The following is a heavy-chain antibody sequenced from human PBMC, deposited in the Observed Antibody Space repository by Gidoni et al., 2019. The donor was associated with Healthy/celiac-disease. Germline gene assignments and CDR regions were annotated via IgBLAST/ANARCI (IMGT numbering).Heavy chain of an antibody. CDR2: ISSSGSTI. V-gene: IGHV3-48*03. J-gene: IGHJ6*02. CDR1: GFTFSSYE. CDR3: ASLLLGQLEEYYYGMDV. Sequence: EVQLVESGGGLVQPGGSLRLSCAAPGFTFSSYEMNWVRQAPGKGLEWVSYISSSGSTIYYADSVKGRFTISRDNAKNSLYLQMNSLRAEDTAVYYCASLLLGQLEEYYYGMDVWGQGTTVTVSS. D-gene: IGHD3-22*01.